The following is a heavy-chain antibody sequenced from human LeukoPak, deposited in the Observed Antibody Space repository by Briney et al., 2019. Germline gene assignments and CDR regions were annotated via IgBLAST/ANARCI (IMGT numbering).Heavy chain of an antibody. CDR2: INHSGST. Sequence: SATLSLTCAVYGGSFSGYYWSWIRQPPGKGLEWIGEINHSGSTNYNPSLKSRVTISVDTSKNQFSLKLSSVTAADTAVYYCARARQLLWFGELLFGWFDPWGQGTLVTVSS. CDR1: GGSFSGYY. J-gene: IGHJ5*02. V-gene: IGHV4-34*01. D-gene: IGHD3-10*01. CDR3: ARARQLLWFGELLFGWFDP.